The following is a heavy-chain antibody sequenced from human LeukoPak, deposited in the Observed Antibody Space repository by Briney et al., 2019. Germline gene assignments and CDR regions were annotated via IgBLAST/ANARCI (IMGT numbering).Heavy chain of an antibody. CDR1: GGTFSSYT. V-gene: IGHV1-69*02. CDR2: IIPILGIA. Sequence: SVKVSCKASGGTFSSYTISWVRQAPGQGLEWMGRIIPILGIANYAQKFKGRVTITADKSTSTAYMELSSLRSEDTAVYYCAECSSTSCYTGGVFDYWGQGTLVTVSS. J-gene: IGHJ4*02. CDR3: AECSSTSCYTGGVFDY. D-gene: IGHD2-2*02.